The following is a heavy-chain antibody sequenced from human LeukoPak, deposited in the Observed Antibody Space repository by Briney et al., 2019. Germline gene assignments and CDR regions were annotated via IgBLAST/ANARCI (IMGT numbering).Heavy chain of an antibody. Sequence: GGSLRLSCAASGFTVSTNSMTWVRQAPGKGMDWVAVIYSGGSTCYPDSVKGRVTISRDNSKNTLYLQMNRLRAEDTAIYYCSRRTGDVLNYWGQGILVTVSS. CDR3: SRRTGDVLNY. V-gene: IGHV3-66*01. J-gene: IGHJ4*02. CDR2: IYSGGST. D-gene: IGHD7-27*01. CDR1: GFTVSTNS.